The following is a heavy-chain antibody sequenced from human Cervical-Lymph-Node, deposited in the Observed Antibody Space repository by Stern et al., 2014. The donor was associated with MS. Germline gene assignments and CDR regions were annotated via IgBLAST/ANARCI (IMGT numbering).Heavy chain of an antibody. V-gene: IGHV3-33*01. CDR2: IWYDGSNK. J-gene: IGHJ3*02. CDR1: GFTFSSYG. Sequence: QVQLVQSGGGVVQPGRSLRLSCAASGFTFSSYGMHWVRQAPGKGLEWVAVIWYDGSNKYYADSVKGRFTISRDNSKNTLYLQMNSLRAEDTAVYYCARDQDDPYAFDIWGQGTMVTVSS. CDR3: ARDQDDPYAFDI. D-gene: IGHD2-15*01.